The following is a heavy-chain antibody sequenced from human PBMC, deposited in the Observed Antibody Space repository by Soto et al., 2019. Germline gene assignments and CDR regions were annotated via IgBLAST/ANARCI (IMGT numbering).Heavy chain of an antibody. J-gene: IGHJ3*02. Sequence: GASVKVSCKASGGTFSSYAISWVRQAPGQGLEWMGGIIPIFGTANYAQKFQGRVTITADESTSTAYMELSSLRSEDTAVYYCASRNYYDSSGYGAFDIWGQGTMVTLSS. CDR3: ASRNYYDSSGYGAFDI. V-gene: IGHV1-69*13. CDR1: GGTFSSYA. CDR2: IIPIFGTA. D-gene: IGHD3-22*01.